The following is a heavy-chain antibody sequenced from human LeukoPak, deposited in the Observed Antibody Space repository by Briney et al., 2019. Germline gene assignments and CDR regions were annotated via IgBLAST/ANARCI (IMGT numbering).Heavy chain of an antibody. CDR1: GGSFSGYY. D-gene: IGHD1-26*01. Sequence: SETLSLACAVYGGSFSGYYWSWIRQPPGKGLEWIGEINHSGGTNYNTSLKSRVTISLDTSKNQFSLKLNSVTAADTAVYYCASSVGATSPFDYWGRGTLVTVSS. V-gene: IGHV4-34*01. CDR3: ASSVGATSPFDY. J-gene: IGHJ4*02. CDR2: INHSGGT.